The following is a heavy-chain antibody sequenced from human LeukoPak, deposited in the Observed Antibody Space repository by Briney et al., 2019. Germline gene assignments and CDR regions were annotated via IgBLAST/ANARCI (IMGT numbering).Heavy chain of an antibody. CDR3: TTERIGTYYDFWSGYYTGYFDY. V-gene: IGHV3-15*01. Sequence: GGSLRLSCAASGFTFSNAWMSWVRQAPGKGLEGVGRIKSKTDGGTTDYAASVKGRFTISRDDSKNTLYLQMNSLKTEDTAVYYCTTERIGTYYDFWSGYYTGYFDYWGQGTLVTVSS. J-gene: IGHJ4*02. D-gene: IGHD3-3*01. CDR2: IKSKTDGGTT. CDR1: GFTFSNAW.